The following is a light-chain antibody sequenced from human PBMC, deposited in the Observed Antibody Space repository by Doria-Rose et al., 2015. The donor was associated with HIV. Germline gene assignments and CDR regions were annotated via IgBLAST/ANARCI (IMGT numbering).Light chain of an antibody. V-gene: IGKV3-20*01. CDR3: QTYGSSMYT. J-gene: IGKJ2*01. Sequence: WSQEKPSEAPRLLIYGASSRSTVIPDSFSGSGSGTDFTITISRQASEDFAEYCCQTYGSSMYTGGQGNRLESK. CDR2: GAS.